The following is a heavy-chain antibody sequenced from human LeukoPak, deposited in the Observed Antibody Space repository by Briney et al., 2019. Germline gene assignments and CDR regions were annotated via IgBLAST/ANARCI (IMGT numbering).Heavy chain of an antibody. CDR1: GFTFISYA. Sequence: GGSLRLSCGASGFTFISYAMTWVRQAPGRGLEWVSAISGSGGSTNYADSVKGRFTISRDNSKNTLYLQMNSLRAEDAAVYYCAKEDVLRFYDYWGQGTLVTVSS. D-gene: IGHD3-3*01. CDR3: AKEDVLRFYDY. CDR2: ISGSGGST. J-gene: IGHJ4*02. V-gene: IGHV3-23*01.